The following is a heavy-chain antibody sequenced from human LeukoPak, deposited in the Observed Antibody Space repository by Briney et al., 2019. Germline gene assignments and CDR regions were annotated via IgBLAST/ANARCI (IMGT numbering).Heavy chain of an antibody. Sequence: SETLSLTCAVSGGSISSNSYYWGWVRQSPGKGLEWIGAIYYSGNTYYSPSLKSRVTIPADTSKNQFSLNLSAVIAADAATYYCARHVATNYYYNYYGLDVWGQGTTVTVSS. CDR3: ARHVATNYYYNYYGLDV. CDR2: IYYSGNT. CDR1: GGSISSNSYY. J-gene: IGHJ6*02. V-gene: IGHV4-39*01.